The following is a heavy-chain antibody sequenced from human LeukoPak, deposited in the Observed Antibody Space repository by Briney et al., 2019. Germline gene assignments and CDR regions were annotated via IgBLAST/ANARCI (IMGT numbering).Heavy chain of an antibody. CDR1: GFTFSSYA. Sequence: GGSLRLSCAASGFTFSSYAMHWVRQAPGKGLEWVAVISYDGSNKYYADSVKGRFTISRDNSKNTLYLQMNSLRAEDTAVYYCARDPSYSSGRGFYGMDVWGQGTTVTVSS. J-gene: IGHJ6*02. CDR2: ISYDGSNK. CDR3: ARDPSYSSGRGFYGMDV. V-gene: IGHV3-30-3*01. D-gene: IGHD6-25*01.